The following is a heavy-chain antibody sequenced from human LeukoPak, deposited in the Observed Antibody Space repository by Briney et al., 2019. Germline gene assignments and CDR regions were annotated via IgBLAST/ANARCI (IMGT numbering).Heavy chain of an antibody. CDR1: GASFSSNTYY. D-gene: IGHD6-13*01. CDR3: ARHAGGIAAAGTRPFDY. J-gene: IGHJ4*02. V-gene: IGHV4-39*01. CDR2: IYYSGST. Sequence: SETLSLTCTVSGASFSSNTYYWGWIRQPPGKGLEWTGSIYYSGSTYYNPSLKSRVTMSVDTSKNQFSLKLNSVTAADTAVYYCARHAGGIAAAGTRPFDYWGQGTLVTVSS.